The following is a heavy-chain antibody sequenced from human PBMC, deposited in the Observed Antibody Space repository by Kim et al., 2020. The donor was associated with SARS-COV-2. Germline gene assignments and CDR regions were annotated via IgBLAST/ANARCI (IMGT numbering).Heavy chain of an antibody. V-gene: IGHV3-21*01. J-gene: IGHJ4*02. CDR3: ATSGGSGSYYKGIDY. Sequence: DSVKGRFTISRDNAKNSLYLQMNSLRAEDTAVYYCATSGGSGSYYKGIDYWGQGTLVTVSS. D-gene: IGHD3-10*01.